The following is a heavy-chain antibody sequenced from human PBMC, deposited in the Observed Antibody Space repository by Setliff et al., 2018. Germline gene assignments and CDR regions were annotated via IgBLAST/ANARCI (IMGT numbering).Heavy chain of an antibody. D-gene: IGHD1-26*01. CDR3: ARGRGSGTYYLFDN. J-gene: IGHJ4*02. CDR1: GFTFSTYS. Sequence: PGGSLRLSCAVSGFTFSTYSMNWVRQAPGKGLEWVSYISSSSDSIYYADSVKGRFTISRDKAHHSLFLQMNSLRAEDTAVYYCARGRGSGTYYLFDNWGQGTLVTVSS. V-gene: IGHV3-48*01. CDR2: ISSSSDSI.